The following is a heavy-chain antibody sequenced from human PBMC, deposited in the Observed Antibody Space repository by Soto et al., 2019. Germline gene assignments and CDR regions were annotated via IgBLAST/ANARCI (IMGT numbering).Heavy chain of an antibody. CDR1: GFTFSSYG. V-gene: IGHV3-33*01. J-gene: IGHJ6*02. CDR2: IWYDGSNK. Sequence: QVQLVESGGGVVQPGRSLRLSCAASGFTFSSYGMHWVRQAPGKGLEWVAVIWYDGSNKYYADSVKGRFTISRDNSKNTLYLQMNSLRAEDTAVYYCARGIHSSGWWGSYYYGMDVWGQGTTVTVSS. D-gene: IGHD6-19*01. CDR3: ARGIHSSGWWGSYYYGMDV.